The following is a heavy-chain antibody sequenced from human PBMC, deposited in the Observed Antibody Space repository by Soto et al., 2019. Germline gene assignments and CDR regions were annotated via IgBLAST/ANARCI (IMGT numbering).Heavy chain of an antibody. CDR1: GASISSNSYY. CDR3: ARVRHGWTFFDY. Sequence: PSETLSLTCPVSGASISSNSYYWGWIRQPPGKVLEWIGYLYYGGSTHYSPSLKSRVTISVHTSQNQFSLNLMSVTAADTAIYYCARVRHGWTFFDYWSQGTLVTVSS. CDR2: LYYGGST. D-gene: IGHD6-19*01. J-gene: IGHJ4*02. V-gene: IGHV4-61*05.